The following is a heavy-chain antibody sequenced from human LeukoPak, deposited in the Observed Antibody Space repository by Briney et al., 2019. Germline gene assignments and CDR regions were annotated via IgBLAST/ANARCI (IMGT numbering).Heavy chain of an antibody. D-gene: IGHD6-25*01. V-gene: IGHV1-18*01. CDR1: GYIFSTYG. CDR2: ISGYNGNT. CDR3: ARDRGDYYFDY. Sequence: ASVKVSCKASGYIFSTYGISWVRQAPGQGLEWMGCISGYNGNTNYAQKLQGRVTMTTDTSTSTAYMELRSLRSDDTAVYYCARDRGDYYFDYWGQGTLVSVSS. J-gene: IGHJ4*02.